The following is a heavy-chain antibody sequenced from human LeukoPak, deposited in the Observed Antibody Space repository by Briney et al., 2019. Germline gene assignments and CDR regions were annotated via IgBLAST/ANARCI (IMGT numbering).Heavy chain of an antibody. CDR1: GGSISRGDYY. Sequence: SETLSLTCTVSGGSISRGDYYWSWIRQPPGKGLEWIGYIYYSGSTYYNPSLKSRVTISVDTSKNQFSLKLSSVTAADTAVYYCASYGDLQYFQHWGQGTLVTVSS. D-gene: IGHD4-17*01. CDR2: IYYSGST. V-gene: IGHV4-30-4*08. CDR3: ASYGDLQYFQH. J-gene: IGHJ1*01.